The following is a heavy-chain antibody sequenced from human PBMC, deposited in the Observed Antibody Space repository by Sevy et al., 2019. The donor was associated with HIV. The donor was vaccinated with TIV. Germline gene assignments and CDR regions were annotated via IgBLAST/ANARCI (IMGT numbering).Heavy chain of an antibody. CDR3: ARARSSYSSLDY. CDR1: GFTFSDYY. J-gene: IGHJ4*02. D-gene: IGHD1-26*01. CDR2: ISSGSSYT. Sequence: GGSLRLSCAASGFTFSDYYMNWIRQAPGKGLEWVSYISSGSSYTDYADSVKGRFTISRDNAKSSLFLQMNSLRVDDTAVYYCARARSSYSSLDYWGQGIPVTVSS. V-gene: IGHV3-11*06.